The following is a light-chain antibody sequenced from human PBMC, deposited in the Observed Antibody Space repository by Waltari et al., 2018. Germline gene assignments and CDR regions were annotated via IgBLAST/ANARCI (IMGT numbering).Light chain of an antibody. J-gene: IGKJ1*01. CDR2: GAS. V-gene: IGKV3-20*01. CDR3: QKYESLPAT. CDR1: QSVGRS. Sequence: EIVLTQSPGTLSLSPGESATLSCRASQSVGRSLAWYQQKPGQAPRLLIYGASNSATGIPDRFSGSGFATDFSLTISRLEPEDFAVYYCQKYESLPATFGQGTKVEIK.